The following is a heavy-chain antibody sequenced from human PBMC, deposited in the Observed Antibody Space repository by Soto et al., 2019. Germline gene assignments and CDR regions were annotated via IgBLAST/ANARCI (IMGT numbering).Heavy chain of an antibody. CDR2: IKQDGSEK. CDR3: ARADIYCSGGSCYGSAFDI. V-gene: IGHV3-7*01. J-gene: IGHJ3*02. CDR1: GFTFSSYW. D-gene: IGHD2-15*01. Sequence: GGSLRLSCAASGFTFSSYWMSWVRQAPGKGLEWVANIKQDGSEKYYVDSVKGRFTISRDNAKNSLYLQMNSLRAEDTAVYYCARADIYCSGGSCYGSAFDIWGQGTMVTVSS.